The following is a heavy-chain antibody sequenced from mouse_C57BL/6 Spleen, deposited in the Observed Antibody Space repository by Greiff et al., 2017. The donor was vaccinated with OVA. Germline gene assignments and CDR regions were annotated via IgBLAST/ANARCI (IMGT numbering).Heavy chain of an antibody. CDR3: AREGASTAPFDY. CDR2: INPYNGDT. D-gene: IGHD1-2*01. CDR1: GYSFTGYF. V-gene: IGHV1-20*01. Sequence: EVQLQQSGPELVKPGDSVKISCKASGYSFTGYFMNWVMQSHGKSLEWIGRINPYNGDTFYNQKFKGKATLTVDKSSSTAHMELRSLTSEDSAVYYCAREGASTAPFDYWGQGTTLTVSS. J-gene: IGHJ2*01.